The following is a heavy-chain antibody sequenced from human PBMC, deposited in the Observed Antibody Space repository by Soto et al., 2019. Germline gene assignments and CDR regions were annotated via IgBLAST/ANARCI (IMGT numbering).Heavy chain of an antibody. CDR3: STLRSYAASFHI. V-gene: IGHV4-59*01. D-gene: IGHD1-26*01. CDR1: GGSIGSSY. Sequence: SETLSLTCTVSGGSIGSSYWSWIRQPPGKGLEWIGYIHYTGSPNYNPSLKSRVTISVDTSKNQFSLRLTSVTAADTAVYYCSTLRSYAASFHIWGQGTLVTVS. CDR2: IHYTGSP. J-gene: IGHJ3*02.